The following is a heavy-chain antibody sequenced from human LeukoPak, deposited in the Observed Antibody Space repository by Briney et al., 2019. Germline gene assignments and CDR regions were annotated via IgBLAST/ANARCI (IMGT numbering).Heavy chain of an antibody. CDR2: IYYSGTT. V-gene: IGHV4-39*01. CDR1: GGSISISSDY. Sequence: KTSETLSLTCTVSGGSISISSDYWGWIRQPPGKGLEWIWDIYYSGTTNYNPSLKSRVTMSVDTSKNQFSLKLNSATAADTAVYYCARRLSTRSYYLDDWGQGTLVTVSS. CDR3: ARRLSTRSYYLDD. D-gene: IGHD2/OR15-2a*01. J-gene: IGHJ4*02.